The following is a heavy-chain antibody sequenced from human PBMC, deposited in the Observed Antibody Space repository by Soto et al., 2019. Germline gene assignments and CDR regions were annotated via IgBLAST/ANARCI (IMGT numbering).Heavy chain of an antibody. CDR3: ARELGVVISSYYYYGMDV. CDR1: GFTFSSYA. J-gene: IGHJ6*02. V-gene: IGHV3-30-3*01. Sequence: SLRLSCAASGFTFSSYAMHWVRQAPGKGLEWVAVISYDGSNKYYADSVKGRFTISRDNSKNTLYLQMNSLRAEDTAVYYCARELGVVISSYYYYGMDVWGQGTTLTVSS. D-gene: IGHD3-3*01. CDR2: ISYDGSNK.